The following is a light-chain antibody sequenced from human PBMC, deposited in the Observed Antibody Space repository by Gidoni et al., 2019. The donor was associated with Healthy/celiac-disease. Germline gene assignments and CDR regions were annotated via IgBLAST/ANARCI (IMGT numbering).Light chain of an antibody. J-gene: IGLJ3*02. Sequence: QSALTQPDSVSGSPGRSITITCTGTSSDVGGYNYVSWYQQNPGKAPKLMIYDVSNLPSGVSNRFSGSKSGNTASLTISGLQAEDEADYYCSSYTSSSWVFGGGTQLTVL. CDR2: DVS. CDR1: SSDVGGYNY. CDR3: SSYTSSSWV. V-gene: IGLV2-14*01.